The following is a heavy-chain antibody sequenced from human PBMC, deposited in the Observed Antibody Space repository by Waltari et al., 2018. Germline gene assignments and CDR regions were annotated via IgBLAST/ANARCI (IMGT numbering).Heavy chain of an antibody. CDR3: AREVETYETGGGFDY. CDR2: IIPILGIA. V-gene: IGHV1-69*10. J-gene: IGHJ4*02. D-gene: IGHD3-16*01. Sequence: QVQLVQSGAEVKKPGSSVTVSCTASGGTVSSYAISWVRQAPGQGLEWMGGIIPILGIANYAQKFQGRVTITADKSTSTAYMELSSLRSEDTAMYYCAREVETYETGGGFDYWGQGTLVTVSS. CDR1: GGTVSSYA.